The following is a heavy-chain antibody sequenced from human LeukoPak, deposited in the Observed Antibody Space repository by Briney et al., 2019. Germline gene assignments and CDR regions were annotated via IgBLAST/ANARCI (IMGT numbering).Heavy chain of an antibody. J-gene: IGHJ6*03. CDR2: IYHSGST. D-gene: IGHD3-10*01. Sequence: QPPGKGLEWIGEIYHSGSTNYKPSLKSRVTMSVDTSKNQFSLKLSSVTAADTAVYYCARVEEGYGSGRRENYYYYYMDVWGKGTTVTISS. V-gene: IGHV4-34*01. CDR3: ARVEEGYGSGRRENYYYYYMDV.